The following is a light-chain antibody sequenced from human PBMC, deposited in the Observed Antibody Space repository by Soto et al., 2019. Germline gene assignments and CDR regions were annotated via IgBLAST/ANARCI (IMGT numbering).Light chain of an antibody. CDR1: SSDPATYNL. CDR3: CSRL. V-gene: IGLV2-23*02. Sequence: SALTQPASVSGSPGQSITISCTGTSSDPATYNLVSWYQQHPGKAPQLIIYEVAKRPSGVPTRFSGSQSGDTASLTISGLQAEDEADYYCCSRLFGGGTKLTVL. J-gene: IGLJ2*01. CDR2: EVA.